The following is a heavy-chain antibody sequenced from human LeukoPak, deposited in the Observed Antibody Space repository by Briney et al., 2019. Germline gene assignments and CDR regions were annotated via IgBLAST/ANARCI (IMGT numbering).Heavy chain of an antibody. Sequence: GGSLRLSCAASGFTFDDYTMHWVRQAPGKGLEWVSLISWDGGSTYYADSVKGRFTISRDNSKNSLYLQMNSLRTEDTALYYCAKDTPSGGCYGMDVWGQGTTVTVSS. CDR1: GFTFDDYT. CDR3: AKDTPSGGCYGMDV. V-gene: IGHV3-43*01. J-gene: IGHJ6*02. CDR2: ISWDGGST. D-gene: IGHD1-26*01.